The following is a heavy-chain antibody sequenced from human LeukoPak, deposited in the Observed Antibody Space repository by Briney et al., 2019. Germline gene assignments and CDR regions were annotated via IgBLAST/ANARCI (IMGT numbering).Heavy chain of an antibody. V-gene: IGHV1-46*01. CDR2: INPNGGST. D-gene: IGHD3-3*01. CDR3: ARDKNPEWLTVVGYYFDY. CDR1: GYTFTSYY. Sequence: ASVKVSCEASGYTFTSYYMHWVRQAPGQGLEWMAIINPNGGSTSYAQKFQGRVTMTRDTSTSTVYMELSGLRSEDTAVYYCARDKNPEWLTVVGYYFDYWGQGTLVTVSS. J-gene: IGHJ4*02.